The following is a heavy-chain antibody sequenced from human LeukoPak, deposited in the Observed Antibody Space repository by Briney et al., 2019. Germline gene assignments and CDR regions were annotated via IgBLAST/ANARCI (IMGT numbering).Heavy chain of an antibody. D-gene: IGHD3-22*01. CDR2: ISGSGGST. CDR1: GFTFSSYA. CDR3: ARPTMIVEAGEIDY. V-gene: IGHV3-23*01. J-gene: IGHJ4*02. Sequence: PGGSLRLSCAASGFTFSSYAMSWVRQAPGKGLEWVSAISGSGGSTYYADSVKGRFTISRDNAKNSLYLQMNSLRAEDTAVYYCARPTMIVEAGEIDYWGQGTLVTVSS.